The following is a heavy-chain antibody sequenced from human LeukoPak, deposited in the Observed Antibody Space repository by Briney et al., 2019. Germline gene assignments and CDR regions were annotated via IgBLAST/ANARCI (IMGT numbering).Heavy chain of an antibody. D-gene: IGHD6-13*01. Sequence: SETLSLTCTASGGSISSYYWSWIRQPPGKGLEWIGYIYYSGSTNYNHSLKSRVTISVDTSKNQFSLKLSSLTAADTAVYYCARQSWDSSSWYYYYGMDVWGQGTTVTVSS. CDR3: ARQSWDSSSWYYYYGMDV. CDR2: IYYSGST. CDR1: GGSISSYY. J-gene: IGHJ6*02. V-gene: IGHV4-59*08.